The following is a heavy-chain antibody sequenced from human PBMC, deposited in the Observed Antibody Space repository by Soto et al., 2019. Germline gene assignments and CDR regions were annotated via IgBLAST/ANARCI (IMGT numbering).Heavy chain of an antibody. CDR1: GFTFSSYS. Sequence: EVQLTESGGGLVQPGGSLRLSCAASGFTFSSYSMTWVRQAPGKGLEWVSGISDSGGNTWYADSVKGRFTISRDNSKNTLLLQMNSLRAEDTAVYFCSKWSACGDAWGQGTLVTVSS. J-gene: IGHJ5*02. CDR3: SKWSACGDA. CDR2: ISDSGGNT. V-gene: IGHV3-23*01.